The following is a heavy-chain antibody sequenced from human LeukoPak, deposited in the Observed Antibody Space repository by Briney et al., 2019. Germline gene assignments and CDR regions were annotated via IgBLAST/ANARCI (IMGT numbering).Heavy chain of an antibody. J-gene: IGHJ4*02. CDR1: GGSFSGYY. CDR3: ARTGYSSSSAYFDY. CDR2: INHSGST. D-gene: IGHD6-6*01. V-gene: IGHV4-34*01. Sequence: SETLSLTCAVYGGSFSGYYWSWIRQPPGKGLEWIGEINHSGSTNYNPSLKSRVTISVDTSKNQFSLKLSSVTAADTAVYYCARTGYSSSSAYFDYWGQGTLVTVSS.